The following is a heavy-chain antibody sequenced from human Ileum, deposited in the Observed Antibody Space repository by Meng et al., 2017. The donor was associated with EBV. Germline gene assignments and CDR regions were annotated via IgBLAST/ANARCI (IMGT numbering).Heavy chain of an antibody. J-gene: IGHJ4*02. CDR3: AREDSSGWFRVDY. D-gene: IGHD6-19*01. CDR2: FYFGGST. V-gene: IGHV4-39*07. Sequence: VSGPGLGTPSEPLSLTCTVSGDSLSSSRDYWDSLLQTPGKGLEWIGNFYFGGSTYYNPSLRSRFTISGDTSKNQFSLKLTSVTAADTAIYYCAREDSSGWFRVDYWGPGSLVTVSS. CDR1: GDSLSSSRDY.